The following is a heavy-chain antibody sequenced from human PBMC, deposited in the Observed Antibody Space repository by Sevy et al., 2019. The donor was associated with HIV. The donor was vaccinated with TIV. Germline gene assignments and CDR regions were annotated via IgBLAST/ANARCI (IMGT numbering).Heavy chain of an antibody. D-gene: IGHD6-19*01. CDR3: AKGSGWYVDYFDY. J-gene: IGHJ4*02. V-gene: IGHV3-30*18. CDR1: GFTFSSYG. CDR2: ISYDGSNK. Sequence: GGSLRLSCAASGFTFSSYGMHWVRQAPGKGLEWVAAISYDGSNKYYADSVKGRFTISRDNSKNTLYLQMNSLRAEDTAVYYCAKGSGWYVDYFDYWGQGTLVTVSS.